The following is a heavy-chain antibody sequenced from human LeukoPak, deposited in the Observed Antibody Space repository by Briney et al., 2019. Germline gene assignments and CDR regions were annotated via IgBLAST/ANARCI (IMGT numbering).Heavy chain of an antibody. D-gene: IGHD3-22*01. CDR3: ARDYGYYYDSSGYYYVAYYFDY. Sequence: ASVKVSCKASGYTFTGYYMHWVRQAPGQGLEWMGWINPNSGGTNYAQKFQGRVTMTRDTSISTAYMELSRLRSDDTAVYYCARDYGYYYDSSGYYYVAYYFDYWGQGTLVTVSS. CDR1: GYTFTGYY. J-gene: IGHJ4*02. CDR2: INPNSGGT. V-gene: IGHV1-2*02.